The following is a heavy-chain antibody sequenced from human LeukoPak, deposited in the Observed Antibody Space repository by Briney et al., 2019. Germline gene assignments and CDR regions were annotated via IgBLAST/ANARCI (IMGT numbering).Heavy chain of an antibody. CDR2: IFHTGSGST. Sequence: SETLSLTCTVSVGPISLHHWRWMRRPRGKGLEWIGYIFHTGSGSTSHNPSLKSRVTISVDTSKNQFSLNLNSVTAADTAVYYCARHAVYAGSGWAFDYWGQGTLVTVSS. V-gene: IGHV4-59*08. D-gene: IGHD6-19*01. J-gene: IGHJ4*02. CDR1: VGPISLHH. CDR3: ARHAVYAGSGWAFDY.